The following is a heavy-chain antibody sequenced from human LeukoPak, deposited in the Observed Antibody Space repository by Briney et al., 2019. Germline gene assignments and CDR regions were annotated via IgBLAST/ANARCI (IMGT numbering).Heavy chain of an antibody. CDR1: GGSFSGYY. V-gene: IGHV4-34*01. J-gene: IGHJ4*02. D-gene: IGHD6-6*01. Sequence: SETLSLTCAVYGGSFSGYYWSWIRQPPGKGLEWIGEINHSGSTNYNPSLKSRVTISVDTSKNQFSLKLSSVTVADTAVYNCARHPRVAARYYFDYWGQGTLVTVSS. CDR3: ARHPRVAARYYFDY. CDR2: INHSGST.